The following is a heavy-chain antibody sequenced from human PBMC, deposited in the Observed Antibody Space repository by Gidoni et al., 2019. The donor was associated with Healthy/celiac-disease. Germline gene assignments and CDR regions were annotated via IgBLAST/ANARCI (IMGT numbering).Heavy chain of an antibody. CDR2: MGTACDT. CDR1: GFTFSSYD. D-gene: IGHD5-12*01. V-gene: IGHV3-13*01. Sequence: EVQLVESGGGLVQPGGSLSLSCAASGFTFSSYDMHWSRQATGKGLEWVSAMGTACDTYYPGSVKGRVTISRENAKNSLYLQMNSLRAGDTAVYYCARADRPITHAGGMDVWGQGTTVTVSS. CDR3: ARADRPITHAGGMDV. J-gene: IGHJ6*02.